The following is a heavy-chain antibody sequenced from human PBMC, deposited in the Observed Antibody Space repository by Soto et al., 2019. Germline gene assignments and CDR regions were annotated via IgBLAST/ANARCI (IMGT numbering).Heavy chain of an antibody. D-gene: IGHD3-10*01. Sequence: EVQLLESGGGLVQPGGSLRLSCAASGFTFSSYGMSWVRQAPGKGLEWVSTISGSGDSTDYADSVKGRFTISRDNSKNTLYLQMNSLRAEDTAVYYCAKDLVVRGVMGAFDYWGQGTLVTVSS. CDR3: AKDLVVRGVMGAFDY. V-gene: IGHV3-23*01. CDR1: GFTFSSYG. J-gene: IGHJ4*02. CDR2: ISGSGDST.